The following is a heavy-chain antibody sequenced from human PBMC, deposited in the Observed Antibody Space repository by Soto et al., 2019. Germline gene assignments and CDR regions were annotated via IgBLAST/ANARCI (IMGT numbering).Heavy chain of an antibody. CDR1: GSSVISGAYF. CDR2: LYHGGAT. V-gene: IGHV4-30-2*01. CDR3: ARAFTAMGLFDY. Sequence: SYTVSLTFAVCGSSVISGAYFRRWIRQPPGKGLEWIGYLYHGGATYSNPSLKNRVTISGDWSKNQFSLKLNSVTAADTAVYYCARAFTAMGLFDYWGPGILVTVSS. J-gene: IGHJ4*02. D-gene: IGHD5-18*01.